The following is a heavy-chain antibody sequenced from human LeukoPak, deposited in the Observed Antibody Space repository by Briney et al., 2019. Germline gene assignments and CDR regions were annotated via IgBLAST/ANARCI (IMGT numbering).Heavy chain of an antibody. CDR2: IIPIFGTA. Sequence: ASVNVSCKASGGTFSSYAISWVRQAPGQGLEWMGGIIPIFGTANYAQKFQGRVTITTDESTSTAYMELSGLRSEDTAVYYCARVPKDDFWSGYYPYYMDVWGKGTTVTVSS. D-gene: IGHD3-3*01. CDR3: ARVPKDDFWSGYYPYYMDV. V-gene: IGHV1-69*05. J-gene: IGHJ6*03. CDR1: GGTFSSYA.